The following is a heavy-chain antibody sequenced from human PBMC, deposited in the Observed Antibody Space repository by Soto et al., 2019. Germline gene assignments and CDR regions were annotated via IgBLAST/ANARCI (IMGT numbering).Heavy chain of an antibody. CDR2: ISGSGGST. Sequence: EVQLLESGGGLVQPGGSLRLSCAASGFTFSSYAMSWVRQAPGKGLEWVSAISGSGGSTYYADSVKGRFTISRDSSKNTLYLQMNSLRAEDTAVYYCAKRVNWNDECWDYWGQGTLVTVSS. CDR3: AKRVNWNDECWDY. V-gene: IGHV3-23*01. CDR1: GFTFSSYA. D-gene: IGHD1-1*01. J-gene: IGHJ4*02.